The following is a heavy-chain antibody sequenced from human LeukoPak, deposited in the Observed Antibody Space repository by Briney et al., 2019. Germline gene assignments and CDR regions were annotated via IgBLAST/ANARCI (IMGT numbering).Heavy chain of an antibody. V-gene: IGHV1-69*05. CDR2: IIPIFGTA. CDR3: ARGSYYYDSSGYYHFDY. D-gene: IGHD3-22*01. CDR1: GGTFSSYA. J-gene: IGHJ4*02. Sequence: SVKVSCKASGGTFSSYAISWVRQAPGQGLEWMGRIIPIFGTANYAQKFQGRVTITTDESTSTAYMELSSLRSEDTAVYYCARGSYYYDSSGYYHFDYWGQGTLVTVSS.